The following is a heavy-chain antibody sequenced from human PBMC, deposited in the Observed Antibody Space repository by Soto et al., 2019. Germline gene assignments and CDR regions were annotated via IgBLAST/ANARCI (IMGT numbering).Heavy chain of an antibody. CDR1: GGSISSSRYY. Sequence: SETLSLTCTVSGGSISSSRYYWGWIRQPPGKGLEWIGSIYYSGSTYYNPSLKSRVTISVDTSKNQFSLKLSSVTAADTAVYYCARLQWLSNHFDYWGQGTLVTVSS. CDR3: ARLQWLSNHFDY. V-gene: IGHV4-39*01. J-gene: IGHJ4*02. CDR2: IYYSGST. D-gene: IGHD6-19*01.